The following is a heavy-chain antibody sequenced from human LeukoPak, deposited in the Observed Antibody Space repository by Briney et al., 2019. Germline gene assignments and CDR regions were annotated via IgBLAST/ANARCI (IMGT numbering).Heavy chain of an antibody. CDR1: GGSISSSSYY. Sequence: PSETLSLTCTVSGGSISSSSYYWGWIRQPPGKGLEWIGSIYYSGSTYYNPSLKSRVTISVDTSKNQFSLKLNSVTPEDTAVYYCARGKGYCSGGSCQWFDPWGQGTLVTVSS. D-gene: IGHD2-15*01. J-gene: IGHJ5*02. V-gene: IGHV4-39*01. CDR3: ARGKGYCSGGSCQWFDP. CDR2: IYYSGST.